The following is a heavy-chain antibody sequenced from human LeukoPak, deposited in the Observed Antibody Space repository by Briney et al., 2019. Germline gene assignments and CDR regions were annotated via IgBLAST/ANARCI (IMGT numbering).Heavy chain of an antibody. CDR3: ARVRIAAAGTGYFDY. D-gene: IGHD6-13*01. V-gene: IGHV4-59*01. J-gene: IGHJ4*02. Sequence: SETLSLTCTVSGGSISSYYWSWIRQPPGKGLEWIGYIYYSGSTNYNPSLKSRVTISVDTSKNQFSLKLSSVTAADTAVYYCARVRIAAAGTGYFDYWGQGTLVTVSS. CDR2: IYYSGST. CDR1: GGSISSYY.